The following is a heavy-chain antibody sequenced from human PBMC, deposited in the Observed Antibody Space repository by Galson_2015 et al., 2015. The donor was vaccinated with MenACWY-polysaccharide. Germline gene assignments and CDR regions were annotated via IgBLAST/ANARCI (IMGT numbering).Heavy chain of an antibody. CDR2: IYPGGADA. V-gene: IGHV5-51*03. CDR3: PKITRGQYLPY. CDR1: GYSFTSYW. J-gene: IGHJ1*01. D-gene: IGHD5-24*01. Sequence: QSGAEVKKPGESLKISCRGLGYSFTSYWIGWVRQMTGKGLEWMGIIYPGGADARFSPAFQGQVTMSVDKSISTAFLQWNSLKALDPALQFLPKITRGQYLPYWGPG.